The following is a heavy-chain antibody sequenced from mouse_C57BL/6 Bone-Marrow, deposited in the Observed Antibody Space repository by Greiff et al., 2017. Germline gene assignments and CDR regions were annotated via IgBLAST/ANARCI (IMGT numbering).Heavy chain of an antibody. CDR1: GFNIKDDY. Sequence: EVQLQQSGAELVRPGASVKLSCTASGFNIKDDYMHWVKQRPEQGLEWIGWIDPENGDTEYASQFQGKATITADTSSNTAYLQLSSLTSEDTAVYYCTTQYYYGSRLYYFDYWGQGATLAVSS. CDR2: IDPENGDT. J-gene: IGHJ2*01. CDR3: TTQYYYGSRLYYFDY. D-gene: IGHD1-1*01. V-gene: IGHV14-4*01.